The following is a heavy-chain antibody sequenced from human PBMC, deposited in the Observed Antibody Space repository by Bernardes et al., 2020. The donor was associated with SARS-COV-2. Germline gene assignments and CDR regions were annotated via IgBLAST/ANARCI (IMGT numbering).Heavy chain of an antibody. CDR3: ASDRRVGELFQRYYYYGMDV. CDR2: ISAYNGNT. J-gene: IGHJ6*02. D-gene: IGHD3-10*01. V-gene: IGHV1-18*04. Sequence: VKVSCKASGYTFTSYGISWVRQAPGQGLEWMGWISAYNGNTNYAQKLQGRVTMTTDTSTSTAYMELRSLRSDDTAGYYRASDRRVGELFQRYYYYGMDVWGQGTTVTVSS. CDR1: GYTFTSYG.